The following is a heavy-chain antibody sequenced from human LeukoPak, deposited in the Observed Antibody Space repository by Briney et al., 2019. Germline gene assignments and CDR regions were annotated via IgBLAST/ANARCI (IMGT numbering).Heavy chain of an antibody. V-gene: IGHV3-23*01. CDR2: ISADSATT. J-gene: IGHJ4*02. D-gene: IGHD3-10*01. CDR3: ARKSASGNYPLDY. CDR1: GFNFGSYS. Sequence: GGSLRLSCAASGFNFGSYSMTWVRQAPGKGLEWVSVISADSATTFYADSVKGRFTISRDNAKNTVFLQMSSLRAEDTALYYCARKSASGNYPLDYWGQGTLVTVSS.